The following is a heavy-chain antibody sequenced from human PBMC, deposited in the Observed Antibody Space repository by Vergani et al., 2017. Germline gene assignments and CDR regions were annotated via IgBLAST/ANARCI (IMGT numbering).Heavy chain of an antibody. J-gene: IGHJ6*03. Sequence: ELQLVESGGGLVQPGGSLRLSCAASGSTVSGNYMTWVRQAPGKGLEWVSAISCSGGSTYYADSVKGRFTISRDNSKNTLYLQMNSLRAEDTAVYYCAKYACSSTSCYNYMDVWGKGTTVTVSS. V-gene: IGHV3-23*04. D-gene: IGHD2-2*01. CDR1: GSTVSGNY. CDR3: AKYACSSTSCYNYMDV. CDR2: ISCSGGST.